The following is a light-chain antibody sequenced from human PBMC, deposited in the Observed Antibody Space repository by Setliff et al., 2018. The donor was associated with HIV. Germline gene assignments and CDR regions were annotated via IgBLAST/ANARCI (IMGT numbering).Light chain of an antibody. CDR3: CSNTGSNTYV. CDR2: QAS. CDR1: SGDVGRYNL. Sequence: QPALAQPASVSGSPGQSITISCTGTSGDVGRYNLVSWYQQQPGKPPKLMIYQASKRPSGVSNRFSGSKSGNTASLTISGLQAEDEADYYCCSNTGSNTYVFGTGTKVTVL. J-gene: IGLJ1*01. V-gene: IGLV2-23*01.